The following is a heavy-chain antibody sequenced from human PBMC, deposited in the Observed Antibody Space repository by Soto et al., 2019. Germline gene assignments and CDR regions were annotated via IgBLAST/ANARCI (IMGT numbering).Heavy chain of an antibody. CDR2: INPNSGGT. CDR1: GYTFTGYY. J-gene: IGHJ6*02. CDR3: ARGGEDIVIRGYCYGMDV. Sequence: ASVKVSCKASGYTFTGYYMHWVRQAPGQGLEWMGWINPNSGGTNYAQKFQGWVTMTRDTSISTAYMELSRLRSDDTAVYYCARGGEDIVIRGYCYGMDVWGQGTTVTVSS. V-gene: IGHV1-2*04. D-gene: IGHD5-12*01.